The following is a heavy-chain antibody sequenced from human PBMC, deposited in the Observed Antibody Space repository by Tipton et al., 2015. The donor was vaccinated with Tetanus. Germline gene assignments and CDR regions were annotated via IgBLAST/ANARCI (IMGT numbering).Heavy chain of an antibody. V-gene: IGHV3-21*01. D-gene: IGHD3-16*01. CDR1: GFNFKNHN. J-gene: IGHJ2*01. CDR3: ARDRGGTRTYYYFDL. CDR2: IDITSSYK. Sequence: SLRLSCAASGFNFKNHNMNWVRQAPGKGLEWVSSIDITSSYKYYSDSVKGRFSISGDNAKNSLYLQMNSLRAEDTAVYFCARDRGGTRTYYYFDLWGRGTLVTVSS.